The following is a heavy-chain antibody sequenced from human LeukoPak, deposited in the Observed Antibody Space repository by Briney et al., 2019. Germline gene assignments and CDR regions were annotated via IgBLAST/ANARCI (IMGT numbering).Heavy chain of an antibody. CDR3: VVVPAAASSWVDY. V-gene: IGHV3-48*03. CDR1: GFAFSSYE. J-gene: IGHJ4*02. Sequence: GGSLRLSCAASGFAFSSYEMNWVRQAPGKGLEWVSYIRRSGATIDYADSVKGRFTISRDNAKNSLFLQMNSLRAEDTAVYYCVVVPAAASSWVDYWGQGTLVTVSS. CDR2: IRRSGATI. D-gene: IGHD2-2*01.